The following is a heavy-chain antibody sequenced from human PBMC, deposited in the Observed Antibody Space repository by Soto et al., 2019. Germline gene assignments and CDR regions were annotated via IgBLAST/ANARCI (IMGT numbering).Heavy chain of an antibody. J-gene: IGHJ4*02. CDR2: IGTAGDT. CDR1: GFTFGTYA. D-gene: IGHD3-16*02. Sequence: EVQLVESGGGLVQPGGSRRLSFAAPGFTFGTYAMHWAPQATGKVREWASPIGTAGDTYYPGSGKGRFTISRENAKNSLYLQMNSLRAGDTAVYYCARGRQGAVYDYIWGSYRLQGSFDYWGQGTLVTVSS. V-gene: IGHV3-13*01. CDR3: ARGRQGAVYDYIWGSYRLQGSFDY.